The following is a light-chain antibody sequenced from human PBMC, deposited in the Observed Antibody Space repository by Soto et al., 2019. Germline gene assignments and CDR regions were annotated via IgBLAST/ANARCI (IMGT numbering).Light chain of an antibody. CDR1: QNISTW. CDR2: GAS. Sequence: DIQMTQSPSTLSASVGDRVTITYRASQNISTWLAWYHQKPGKAPKLLISGASSLESGVPSRFSGSGSGTEFSLAISSLQPDDFATYYCQQYNYYPYTFGEGTKLEIK. J-gene: IGKJ2*01. V-gene: IGKV1-5*01. CDR3: QQYNYYPYT.